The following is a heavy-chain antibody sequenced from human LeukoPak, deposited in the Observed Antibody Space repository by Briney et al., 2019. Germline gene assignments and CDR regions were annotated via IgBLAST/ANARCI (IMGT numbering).Heavy chain of an antibody. CDR2: IIPIFGTA. CDR1: GGTFSSYA. Sequence: ASVKVSCKASGGTFSSYAITWVRQAPGQGLEWMGGIIPIFGTANYAQKFQGRVTITADESTSTAYMELSSLRSEDTAVYYCARGGKYISGWPRPDPYYYYMDVWGKGTTVTVS. CDR3: ARGGKYISGWPRPDPYYYYMDV. J-gene: IGHJ6*03. D-gene: IGHD6-19*01. V-gene: IGHV1-69*13.